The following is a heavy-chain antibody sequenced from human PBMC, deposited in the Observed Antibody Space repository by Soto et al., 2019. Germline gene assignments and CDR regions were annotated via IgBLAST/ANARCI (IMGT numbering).Heavy chain of an antibody. CDR2: ISDSTSYT. CDR3: GRGAKRTPFPY. Sequence: QVQLVESGGGLVKPGGSLRLSCAASGFTFSNYYMSWIRQAPGKGLEWLSYISDSTSYTNYADSVQGRFTISRDDAKNSLSRQVPSLRAGDPAVFYWGRGAKRTPFPYWAKGPLATLPS. J-gene: IGHJ4*02. D-gene: IGHD2-2*01. V-gene: IGHV3-11*05. CDR1: GFTFSNYY.